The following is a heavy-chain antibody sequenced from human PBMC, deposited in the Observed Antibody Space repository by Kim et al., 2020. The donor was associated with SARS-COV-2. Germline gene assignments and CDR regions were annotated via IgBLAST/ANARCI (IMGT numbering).Heavy chain of an antibody. Sequence: TDYSRRLQGRVTLTADTSTSTAYMELRSLRSADTAVYYCGREPTYYYGMDVWGQGTTVTVSS. CDR2: T. V-gene: IGHV1-18*01. J-gene: IGHJ6*02. CDR3: GREPTYYYGMDV.